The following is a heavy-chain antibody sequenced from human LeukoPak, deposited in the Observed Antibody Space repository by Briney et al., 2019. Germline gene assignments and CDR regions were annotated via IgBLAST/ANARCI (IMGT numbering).Heavy chain of an antibody. CDR3: ASWSDPYDSSGYYYYYYMDV. Sequence: GGSLRLSCAASGFTFSSYGMHWVRQAPGKGLEWVAVIWYDGSNKYYADSVKGRFTISRDNSKNTLYLQMNSLRAEDTAVYYCASWSDPYDSSGYYYYYYMDVWGKGTTVTVSS. D-gene: IGHD3-22*01. J-gene: IGHJ6*03. CDR2: IWYDGSNK. CDR1: GFTFSSYG. V-gene: IGHV3-33*01.